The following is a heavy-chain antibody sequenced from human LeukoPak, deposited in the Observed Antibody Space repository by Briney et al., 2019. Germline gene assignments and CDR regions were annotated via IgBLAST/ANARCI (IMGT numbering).Heavy chain of an antibody. D-gene: IGHD4-11*01. V-gene: IGHV1-2*02. CDR2: INPNTAGT. J-gene: IGHJ6*03. CDR1: GYTFTGYY. CDR3: ATSAGDYRAGHYYYMGV. Sequence: ASVKVSCKASGYTFTGYYFHWVRQAPGQGLEWMGWINPNTAGTNYAQKFMGGVTLTWDTSISTAYMELNRLTSDDTAVYYCATSAGDYRAGHYYYMGVWGKGTPVSVSS.